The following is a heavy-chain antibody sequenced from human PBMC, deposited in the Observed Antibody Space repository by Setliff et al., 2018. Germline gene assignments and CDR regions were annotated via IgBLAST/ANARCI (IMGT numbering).Heavy chain of an antibody. CDR3: ARSGGGYDFWSGYLVSHYYYYYYMDV. J-gene: IGHJ6*03. D-gene: IGHD3-3*01. V-gene: IGHV1-8*03. CDR2: MNPNSGNT. Sequence: GASVKVSCKASGYTFTSYDINWVRQATGQGLEWMGWMNPNSGNTGYAQKFRGRVTITRNTSISTAYMELSSLRSEDTAVYYCARSGGGYDFWSGYLVSHYYYYYYMDVWGKGTTVTVSS. CDR1: GYTFTSYD.